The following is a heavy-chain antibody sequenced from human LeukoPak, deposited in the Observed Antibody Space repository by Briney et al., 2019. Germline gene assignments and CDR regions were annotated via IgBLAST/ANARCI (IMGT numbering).Heavy chain of an antibody. D-gene: IGHD3-3*01. CDR1: GGTFISYA. V-gene: IGHV1-69*01. J-gene: IGHJ6*02. CDR3: ARPGAVPFYDFWSGYSVGMDV. Sequence: GSSVKVSCTASGGTFISYAISWVRQAPGQGLEWMGGIIPIFGTANYAQKFQGRVTITADESTSTAYMELSSLRSEDTAVYYCARPGAVPFYDFWSGYSVGMDVWGQGTTVTVSS. CDR2: IIPIFGTA.